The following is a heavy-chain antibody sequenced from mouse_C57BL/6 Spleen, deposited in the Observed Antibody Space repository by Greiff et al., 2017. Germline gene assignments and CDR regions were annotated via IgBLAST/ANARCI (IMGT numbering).Heavy chain of an antibody. V-gene: IGHV1-15*01. Sequence: VQLQQSGAELVRPGASVTLSCKASGYTFTDYEMHWVKQTPVHGLEWIGAIDPETGGTAYNQKFKGKAILTADKSSSTAYMELRSLTSEDSAVYYCTREGDYYGSLWYFDVWGTGTTVTVSS. D-gene: IGHD1-1*01. J-gene: IGHJ1*03. CDR2: IDPETGGT. CDR3: TREGDYYGSLWYFDV. CDR1: GYTFTDYE.